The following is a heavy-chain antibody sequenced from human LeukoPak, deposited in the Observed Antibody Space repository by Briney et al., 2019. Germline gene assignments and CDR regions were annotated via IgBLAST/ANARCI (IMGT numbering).Heavy chain of an antibody. V-gene: IGHV3-23*01. CDR2: ISESGGVT. D-gene: IGHD2-8*01. CDR3: AKKVPYDRFDH. CDR1: VFTFSSYS. Sequence: GGSLRLSCVASVFTFSSYSLSLVRQAPGKGLEWVAAISESGGVTFYAESVKGRFTISRDNSRNMLYLQMSSLRADDTAVYYCAKKVPYDRFDHWGQGTLVTVSS. J-gene: IGHJ4*02.